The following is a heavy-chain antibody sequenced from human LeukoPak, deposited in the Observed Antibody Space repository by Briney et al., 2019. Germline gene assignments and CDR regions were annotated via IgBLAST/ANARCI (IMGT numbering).Heavy chain of an antibody. J-gene: IGHJ4*02. V-gene: IGHV3-23*01. CDR3: ARRRDSGSLQHFDY. Sequence: PGGSLRLSCAASGFTFSRYGMSWVRQAPGKGLEWVSAISGSGGSTYYADSVKGRFTISRDNSKNTLYLQMNSLRAEDTAVYYCARRRDSGSLQHFDYWGQGTLVTVSS. CDR1: GFTFSRYG. CDR2: ISGSGGST. D-gene: IGHD1-26*01.